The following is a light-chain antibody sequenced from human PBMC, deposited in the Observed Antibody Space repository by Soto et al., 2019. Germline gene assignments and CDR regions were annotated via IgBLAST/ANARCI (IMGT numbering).Light chain of an antibody. Sequence: DIVMTQSPLSLPVTPGAPASISCRSSQSLLHSNGYNDLDWYLQKPGQSPQLLIYLGSNRASGVPDRVSGSGSGTDFTLKISRVEAEDVGVYYCMQALQTPITFGGGTKVAIK. CDR2: LGS. CDR1: QSLLHSNGYND. CDR3: MQALQTPIT. V-gene: IGKV2-28*01. J-gene: IGKJ4*01.